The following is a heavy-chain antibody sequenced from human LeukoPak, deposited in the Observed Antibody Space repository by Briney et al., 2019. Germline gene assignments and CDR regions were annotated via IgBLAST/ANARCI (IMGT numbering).Heavy chain of an antibody. CDR1: GGTFSSYA. J-gene: IGHJ5*02. V-gene: IGHV1-69*13. CDR3: ARKDDGYSSGWYDDWFDP. D-gene: IGHD6-19*01. Sequence: ASVKVSCKASGGTFSSYAISWVRQAPGQGLEWMGGIIPIFGTANYAQKFQGRVTITADESTSTAYMELSSLRSEDTAVYYCARKDDGYSSGWYDDWFDPWGQGTLVTVSS. CDR2: IIPIFGTA.